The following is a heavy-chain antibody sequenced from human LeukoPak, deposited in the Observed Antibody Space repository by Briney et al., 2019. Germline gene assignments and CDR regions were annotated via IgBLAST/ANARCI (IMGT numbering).Heavy chain of an antibody. D-gene: IGHD3-10*01. Sequence: SETLSLTCAVYGGSFSGYYWSWIRQPPGKGLEWIGEINHSGSTNYNPSLKSRVTISVDTSKNQFSLKLSSVTAADTAVYYCARGPYNWNSHYGSGGYLGWFDPWGQGTLVTVSS. CDR2: INHSGST. CDR1: GGSFSGYY. CDR3: ARGPYNWNSHYGSGGYLGWFDP. J-gene: IGHJ5*02. V-gene: IGHV4-34*01.